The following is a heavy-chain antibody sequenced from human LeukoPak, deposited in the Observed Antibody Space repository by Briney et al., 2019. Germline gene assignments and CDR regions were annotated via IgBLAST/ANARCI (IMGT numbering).Heavy chain of an antibody. CDR1: GLTFSTYA. CDR3: AKDREDSIAVAGYYFDY. Sequence: GGSLRLSFPASGLTFSTYALSWFRQAQGKGLEWASAFSGSGGSIYYADSVKGRFTISRDNSKNTLYLQMNSLRAEDTAVYYCAKDREDSIAVAGYYFDYWGQGTLVTVSS. J-gene: IGHJ4*02. V-gene: IGHV3-23*01. CDR2: FSGSGGSI. D-gene: IGHD6-19*01.